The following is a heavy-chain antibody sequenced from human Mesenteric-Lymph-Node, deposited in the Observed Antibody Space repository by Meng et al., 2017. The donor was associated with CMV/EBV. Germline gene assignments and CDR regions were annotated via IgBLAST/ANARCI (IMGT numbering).Heavy chain of an antibody. CDR3: ARGRLNIVVVPAATPPPYDYYGMDV. D-gene: IGHD2-2*01. CDR2: ISVYNGNT. Sequence: ASVKVSCKASGYTFANYGVSWVRQAPGQGPEWMGWISVYNGNTDCAQKLQGRLTMTTDTSTNTAYMELRSLRSEDTAVYYCARGRLNIVVVPAATPPPYDYYGMDVWGQGTTVTVSS. CDR1: GYTFANYG. V-gene: IGHV1-18*01. J-gene: IGHJ6*02.